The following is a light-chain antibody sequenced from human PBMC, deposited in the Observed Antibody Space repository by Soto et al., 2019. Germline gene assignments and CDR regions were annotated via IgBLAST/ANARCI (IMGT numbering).Light chain of an antibody. CDR1: SSDVGGYNY. J-gene: IGLJ1*01. V-gene: IGLV2-14*01. Sequence: QSALTQPASVSGSPGQSITISCTGTSSDVGGYNYVSWYQQHPGKAPKLMIYDVSNRPSGVSNRFSGSKSGNTASLTISGPQTEDEADYYVSSYKISSPLVFGTGTKVTV. CDR2: DVS. CDR3: SSYKISSPLV.